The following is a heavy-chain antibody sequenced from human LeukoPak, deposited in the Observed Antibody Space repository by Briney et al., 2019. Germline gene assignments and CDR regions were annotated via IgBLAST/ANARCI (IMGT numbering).Heavy chain of an antibody. J-gene: IGHJ4*02. V-gene: IGHV3-21*01. Sequence: PGGSLRLSCAASGFTFSSYSMNWVRQAPGKGLEWVSSISSSSYIYYADSVKGRFTISRDNAKNSLYLQMNSMRAEDTAVYYCARGEGGSYSPSAYWGQGTLVTVSS. CDR3: ARGEGGSYSPSAY. CDR1: GFTFSSYS. D-gene: IGHD1-26*01. CDR2: ISSSSYI.